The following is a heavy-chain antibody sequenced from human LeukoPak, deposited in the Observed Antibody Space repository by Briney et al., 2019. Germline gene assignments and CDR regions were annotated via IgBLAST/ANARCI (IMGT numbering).Heavy chain of an antibody. D-gene: IGHD6-19*01. V-gene: IGHV4-34*01. Sequence: SETLSLTCAVYGGSFSGYYWSWIRQPPGKGLEWIGEINHSGSTYYNPSLKSRVTISVDTSKNHFSLRLSSVTAADTAMYYCARGTLYSGWSYYFDYWGQGSQVTVSS. CDR3: ARGTLYSGWSYYFDY. CDR2: INHSGST. J-gene: IGHJ4*02. CDR1: GGSFSGYY.